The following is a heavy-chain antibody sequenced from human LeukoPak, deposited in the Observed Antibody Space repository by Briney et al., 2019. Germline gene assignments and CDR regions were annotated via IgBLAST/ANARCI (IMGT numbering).Heavy chain of an antibody. D-gene: IGHD3-16*02. CDR3: ARDGYDYVWGSYPRLDP. CDR2: IYTSGST. Sequence: SETLSLTCTVSGGSISSYYWSWIRQPAGKGLEWIGRIYTSGSTNYNPSLKSRVTMSVDTSKNPISLKLSSVTAADTAVYYCARDGYDYVWGSYPRLDPWGQGTLVTVSS. J-gene: IGHJ5*02. V-gene: IGHV4-4*07. CDR1: GGSISSYY.